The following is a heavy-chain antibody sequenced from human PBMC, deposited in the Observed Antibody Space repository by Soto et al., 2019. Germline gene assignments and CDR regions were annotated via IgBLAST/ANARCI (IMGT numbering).Heavy chain of an antibody. V-gene: IGHV1-3*01. CDR1: GYTFTNYG. CDR2: INAGDGNT. D-gene: IGHD6-19*01. Sequence: ASVKVSCKASGYTFTNYGVHWVRQAPGQSLEWMGWINAGDGNTKYSRNFQGRVTIARATSASTAYMELSSLRSEDTAVYYCVRDGAVAGNINFDFWGQGTLVTVSS. CDR3: VRDGAVAGNINFDF. J-gene: IGHJ4*02.